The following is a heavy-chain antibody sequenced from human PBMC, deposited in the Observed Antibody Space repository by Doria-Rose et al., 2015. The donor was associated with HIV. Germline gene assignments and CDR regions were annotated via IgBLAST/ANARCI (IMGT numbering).Heavy chain of an antibody. D-gene: IGHD6-6*01. Sequence: QVQLQQWGAGLLKPSETLSLTCAVYGGSFSGYYWSWIRQPPGKGLEWIGEINHSGSTNYNPPLKSRFTISVDTSKNQFSRKLSSVTAADTAVYYCARRVGIAARIRARGWFDPWGQGTLVTVSS. J-gene: IGHJ5*02. V-gene: IGHV4-34*01. CDR1: GGSFSGYY. CDR3: ARRVGIAARIRARGWFDP. CDR2: INHSGST.